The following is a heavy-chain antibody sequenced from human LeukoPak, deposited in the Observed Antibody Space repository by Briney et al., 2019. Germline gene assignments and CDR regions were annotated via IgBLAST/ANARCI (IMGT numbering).Heavy chain of an antibody. CDR2: IKPDGSEG. J-gene: IGHJ5*02. Sequence: PGGSLRLSCAASGFSFSNSWMTWVRQAPGSGLEWVASIKPDGSEGYYVDSVKGRFTISRDNAKNSLYLQMNSLRAEDTAVYHCTTQYSSSSSAWGQGTLVTVSS. D-gene: IGHD6-6*01. CDR3: TTQYSSSSSA. V-gene: IGHV3-7*01. CDR1: GFSFSNSW.